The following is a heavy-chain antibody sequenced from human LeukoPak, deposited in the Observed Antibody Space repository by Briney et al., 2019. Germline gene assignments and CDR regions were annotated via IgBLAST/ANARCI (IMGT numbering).Heavy chain of an antibody. V-gene: IGHV3-7*01. Sequence: GGSLRLSCAASGFTFSSCWMSWVRQAPGKGLEWVANIKQDGSEKYYVDSVKGRFTISRDNAKNSLYLQMNSLRAEDTAVYYCAREGLNDFDYWGKGTLVTVSS. CDR2: IKQDGSEK. J-gene: IGHJ4*02. CDR3: AREGLNDFDY. CDR1: GFTFSSCW.